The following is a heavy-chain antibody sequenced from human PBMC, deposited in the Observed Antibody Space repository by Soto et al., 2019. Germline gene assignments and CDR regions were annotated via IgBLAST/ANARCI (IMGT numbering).Heavy chain of an antibody. CDR1: GGTFSSYT. CDR2: IIPILGIA. V-gene: IGHV1-69*08. D-gene: IGHD2-8*01. Sequence: QVQLVQSGAEVKKPGSSVKVSCKASGGTFSSYTISWVRQAPGQGLEWMGRIIPILGIANYAQKFQGRVTITADKSTHTGYMELSRLRSEDTAVYYCARDGVALPDYWGQGTLVTVSS. J-gene: IGHJ4*02. CDR3: ARDGVALPDY.